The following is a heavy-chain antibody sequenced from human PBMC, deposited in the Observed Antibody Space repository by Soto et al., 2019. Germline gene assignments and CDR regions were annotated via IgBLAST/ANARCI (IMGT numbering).Heavy chain of an antibody. J-gene: IGHJ6*03. CDR3: ARRVRCSGGSCYHMDV. CDR2: IWYDGSNK. V-gene: IGHV3-33*01. Sequence: QVQLVESGGGVVQPGRSLRLSCAASGFTFSSNGMHWVRQAPSKGLEWVAVIWYDGSNKYYADSVKGRFTISRDNSKNTLYRQMNSLRAEDTAVYDCARRVRCSGGSCYHMDVWGKGTTVTVSS. D-gene: IGHD2-15*01. CDR1: GFTFSSNG.